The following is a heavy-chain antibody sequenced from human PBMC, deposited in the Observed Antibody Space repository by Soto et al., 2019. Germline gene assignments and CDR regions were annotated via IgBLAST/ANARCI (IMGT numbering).Heavy chain of an antibody. D-gene: IGHD3-16*01. CDR3: ALGGLGALRNDP. Sequence: QVQLVQSGAEVKKPGSSVKVSCKASGGTFSSYTISWVRQAPGQGLEWMGRIIPILGIANYAQKFQGRVTITADKSTSTAYMELSSLRSEDTAVYYCALGGLGALRNDPWGQGTLVTVSS. V-gene: IGHV1-69*02. CDR2: IIPILGIA. J-gene: IGHJ5*02. CDR1: GGTFSSYT.